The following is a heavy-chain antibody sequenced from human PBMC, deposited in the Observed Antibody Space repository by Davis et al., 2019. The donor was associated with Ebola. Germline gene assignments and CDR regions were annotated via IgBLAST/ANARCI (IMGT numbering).Heavy chain of an antibody. D-gene: IGHD6-13*01. Sequence: SETLSLTCSVSGGSISTSSYFWGWIRQPPGKGLEWIGSMYYSGITHYNPSLKSRVTISLDTSTNQFSLKLSSVTAADTAVYYCARAQDSSSWSDLYYYYDMDVWGKGTTVTVSS. V-gene: IGHV4-39*07. CDR3: ARAQDSSSWSDLYYYYDMDV. J-gene: IGHJ6*04. CDR1: GGSISTSSYF. CDR2: MYYSGIT.